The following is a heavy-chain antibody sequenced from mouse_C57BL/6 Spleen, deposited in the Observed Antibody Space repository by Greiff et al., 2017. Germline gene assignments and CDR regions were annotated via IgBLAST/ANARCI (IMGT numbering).Heavy chain of an antibody. Sequence: VQLQQPGTELVKPGASVKLSCKASGYTFTSYWMHWVKQRPGQGLEWIGNINPGNGGTNYTQKFKSKATLTVDTSSSTAYMQLSSLTSEDSAVDYCARGRGHYDARDEWGQGTSVTVCS. CDR3: ARGRGHYDARDE. CDR1: GYTFTSYW. J-gene: IGHJ4*01. CDR2: INPGNGGT. V-gene: IGHV1-53*01. D-gene: IGHD2-4*01.